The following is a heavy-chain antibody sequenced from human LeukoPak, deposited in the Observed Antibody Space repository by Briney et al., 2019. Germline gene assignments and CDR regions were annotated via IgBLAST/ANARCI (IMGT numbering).Heavy chain of an antibody. CDR3: ACGSFGGFNF. V-gene: IGHV5-51*01. CDR2: IYPGDSDT. D-gene: IGHD3-16*01. CDR1: GYSFTSLW. Sequence: GESLRISCKGSGYSFTSLWIVWVRQMPGKGLEWVGNIYPGDSDTRYSPSFHGQVTISADKSISTAYLQWSSPQASDSAVYYCACGSFGGFNFWGQGTLVTVSS. J-gene: IGHJ4*02.